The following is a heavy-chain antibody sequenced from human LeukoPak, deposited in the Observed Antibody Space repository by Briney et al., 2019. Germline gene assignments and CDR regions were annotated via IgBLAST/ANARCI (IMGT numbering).Heavy chain of an antibody. J-gene: IGHJ6*04. Sequence: GGSLRLSCAASGFTFNIYGMNWVRQAPGKGLEWVSGLSGCGVETFYADSVQGRFTISRDNAKNSLYLQMNGLRAEDTAVYYCAELGITMIGGVWGKGTTVTISS. CDR3: AELGITMIGGV. CDR2: LSGCGVET. V-gene: IGHV3-23*01. CDR1: GFTFNIYG. D-gene: IGHD3-10*02.